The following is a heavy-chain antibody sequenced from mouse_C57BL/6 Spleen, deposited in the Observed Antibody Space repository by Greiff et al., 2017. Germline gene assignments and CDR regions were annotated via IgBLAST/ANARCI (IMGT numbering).Heavy chain of an antibody. CDR3: ASHYYGSSYWYFDV. CDR2: IDPSDSET. D-gene: IGHD1-1*01. Sequence: VQLQQPGAELVRPGSSVKLSCKASGYTFTSYWMHWVKQRPIQGLEWIGNIDPSDSETHYNQKFKDKATLTVDKSSSTAYMQLSSLTSEDSAVYYCASHYYGSSYWYFDVWGTGTTVTVSS. V-gene: IGHV1-52*01. CDR1: GYTFTSYW. J-gene: IGHJ1*03.